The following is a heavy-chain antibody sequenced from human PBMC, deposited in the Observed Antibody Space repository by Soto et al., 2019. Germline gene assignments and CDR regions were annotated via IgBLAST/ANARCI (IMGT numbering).Heavy chain of an antibody. Sequence: QVQLQQWGARLLKPSETLSLTCAVYGGSFSGYYWSWIRQPPGKGLEWVGEINHSGSATYNPSLKSRVIISVDPTKNQFSLMVRCVTAADTAVYYCVTGGVVPILEYVTTYNTGWYVDYWGEGTLVTVSS. CDR1: GGSFSGYY. CDR2: INHSGSA. D-gene: IGHD2-2*01. CDR3: VTGGVVPILEYVTTYNTGWYVDY. J-gene: IGHJ4*02. V-gene: IGHV4-34*01.